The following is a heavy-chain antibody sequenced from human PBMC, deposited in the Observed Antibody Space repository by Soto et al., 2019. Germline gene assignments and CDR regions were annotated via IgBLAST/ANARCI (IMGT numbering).Heavy chain of an antibody. Sequence: SETLSLTCTVSGGSISSSSYYWGWIRQPPGKGLEWIGSIYYSGSTYYNPSLKSRVTLSVDTSKNQFSLKLSSVTAEDTAVYYCARRAYYCILCGCYYVAAFDIWGQRTMVTVSS. CDR1: GGSISSSSYY. CDR3: ARRAYYCILCGCYYVAAFDI. V-gene: IGHV4-39*01. D-gene: IGHD1-26*01. J-gene: IGHJ3*02. CDR2: IYYSGST.